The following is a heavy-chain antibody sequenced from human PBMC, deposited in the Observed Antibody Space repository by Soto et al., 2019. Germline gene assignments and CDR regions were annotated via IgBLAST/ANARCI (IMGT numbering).Heavy chain of an antibody. V-gene: IGHV3-9*01. CDR2: ISWNSDVK. D-gene: IGHD3-3*01. Sequence: GGSLRLSCVVSGFTFEDSVMHWVRQVPGKGLEWVSGISWNSDVKGYADSVRGRFTISRDNARNSLFLQMTSLRGEDSALHYCARDMAHYDFCGNNARAIDVWGQGTAVTRSS. CDR3: ARDMAHYDFCGNNARAIDV. J-gene: IGHJ6*02. CDR1: GFTFEDSV.